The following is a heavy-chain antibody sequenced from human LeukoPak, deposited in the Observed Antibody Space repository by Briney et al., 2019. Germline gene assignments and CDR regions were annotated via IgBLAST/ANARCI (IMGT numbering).Heavy chain of an antibody. CDR1: GGSISGTNW. J-gene: IGHJ4*02. D-gene: IGHD2-2*01. CDR2: ISHSGIT. CDR3: AKIDRQYCSRTSCSTFDY. V-gene: IGHV4-4*02. Sequence: SETLSLTCAVSGGSISGTNWWSWVRQPPRKGLEWIGEISHSGITNYNSSLKSRVTISVDKSENQFSLKLSSVTAADTAVYYCAKIDRQYCSRTSCSTFDYWGQGTLVAVSS.